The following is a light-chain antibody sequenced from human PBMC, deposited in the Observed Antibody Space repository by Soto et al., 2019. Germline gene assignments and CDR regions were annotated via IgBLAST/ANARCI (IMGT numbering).Light chain of an antibody. CDR3: CSYAGSYSYV. CDR1: NSDVGGYKY. J-gene: IGLJ1*01. Sequence: QSALTQPRSVSGSPGQSVTISCTGTNSDVGGYKYVSWYQQHPGKAPKLMIYDVSKRPSGVPDRFSGSKSVNTASLTISGLQAEDEADYFCCSYAGSYSYVFGTGTKLTVL. V-gene: IGLV2-11*01. CDR2: DVS.